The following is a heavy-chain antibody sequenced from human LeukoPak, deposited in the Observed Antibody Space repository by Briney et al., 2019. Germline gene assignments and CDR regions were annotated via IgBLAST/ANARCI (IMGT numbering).Heavy chain of an antibody. CDR1: GGIFRNFW. Sequence: PGGSRRLSCTVSGGIFRNFWMTWGRQAPGKGPEWLGRIKSNVDGGTTDYAAAGKGRFTIARDDSRHTLFLQMNSLKVEDTAVYYCVPDPPMPGGRWFDPWGQGTLVTVSS. CDR2: IKSNVDGGTT. CDR3: VPDPPMPGGRWFDP. V-gene: IGHV3-15*01. J-gene: IGHJ5*02. D-gene: IGHD2-2*01.